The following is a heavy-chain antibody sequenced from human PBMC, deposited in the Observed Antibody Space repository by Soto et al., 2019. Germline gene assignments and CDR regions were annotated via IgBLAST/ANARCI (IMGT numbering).Heavy chain of an antibody. V-gene: IGHV1-69*12. CDR2: NIPIFGTA. CDR3: ARERYCSGGSCPLYYYGMDV. D-gene: IGHD2-15*01. Sequence: QVQLVQSGAEVKKPGSSVKVSCKASGGTFSSYAISWVRQAPGQGLEWMGGNIPIFGTANYAQKFQGRVTITADESTSTAYMELSSLRSEDTAVYYCARERYCSGGSCPLYYYGMDVWGRGTTVTVSS. J-gene: IGHJ6*02. CDR1: GGTFSSYA.